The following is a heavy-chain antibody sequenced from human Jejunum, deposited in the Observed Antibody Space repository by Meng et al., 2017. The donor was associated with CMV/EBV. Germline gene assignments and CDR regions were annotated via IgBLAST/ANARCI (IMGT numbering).Heavy chain of an antibody. CDR3: ARDEGTHGWFDP. Sequence: AAFGFTFSSDWMSWVRQAPGKGLEWVANINQDGSETYYVDSVKGRFTISRDNAKNSLYLQMNSLRAEDTAVYYCARDEGTHGWFDPWGQGTLVTVSS. J-gene: IGHJ5*02. CDR1: GFTFSSDW. CDR2: INQDGSET. V-gene: IGHV3-7*01. D-gene: IGHD3-10*01.